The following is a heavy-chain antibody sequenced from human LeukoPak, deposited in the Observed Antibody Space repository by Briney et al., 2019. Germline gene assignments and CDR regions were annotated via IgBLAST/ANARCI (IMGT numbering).Heavy chain of an antibody. D-gene: IGHD1-1*01. CDR3: ASRGTSYWFDP. V-gene: IGHV1-3*01. CDR1: GYTFTSYG. CDR2: INAGNGNT. J-gene: IGHJ5*02. Sequence: ASVKVSCKASGYTFTSYGISWVRQAPGQRLEWMGWINAGNGNTKYSQKFQGRVTITRDTSASTAYMELSSLRSEDTAVYYCASRGTSYWFDPWGQGTLVTVSS.